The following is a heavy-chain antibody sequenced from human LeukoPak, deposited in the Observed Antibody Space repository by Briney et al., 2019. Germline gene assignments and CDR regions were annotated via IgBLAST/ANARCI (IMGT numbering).Heavy chain of an antibody. Sequence: PGGSLRLSCAASGFTFSSYAMSWVRQAPGKGLEWVSAISDSGDSTYYADFVKGRFTISRDDSKNTLYLQMNSLRAEDTAVYYCAKDSPVCSFWGQGTLVTVSS. CDR3: AKDSPVCSF. CDR1: GFTFSSYA. CDR2: ISDSGDST. V-gene: IGHV3-23*01. D-gene: IGHD3-10*02. J-gene: IGHJ4*02.